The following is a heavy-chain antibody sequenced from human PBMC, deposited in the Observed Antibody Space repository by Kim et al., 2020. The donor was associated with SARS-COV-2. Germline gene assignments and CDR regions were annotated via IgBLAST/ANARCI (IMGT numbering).Heavy chain of an antibody. D-gene: IGHD3-10*01. J-gene: IGHJ6*02. Sequence: KSRVTIAVDTSKNQFSLKRSSVTAADTAVYYCARDFYYGSGSNVVGGMDVWGQGTTVTVSS. V-gene: IGHV4-34*01. CDR3: ARDFYYGSGSNVVGGMDV.